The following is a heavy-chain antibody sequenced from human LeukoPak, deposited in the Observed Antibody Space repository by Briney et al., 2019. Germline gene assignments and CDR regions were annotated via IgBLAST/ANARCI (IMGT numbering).Heavy chain of an antibody. CDR1: GYSISSGYY. J-gene: IGHJ4*02. CDR3: ASVYGDLCDY. Sequence: SETLSLTCAVSGYSISSGYYWGWIRQPPGKGLEWIGSIYHSGSTYYNPSLKSRVTISVDTSKNQFSLKLGSVTAADTAVYYCASVYGDLCDYWGQGTLVTVSS. D-gene: IGHD4-17*01. CDR2: IYHSGST. V-gene: IGHV4-38-2*01.